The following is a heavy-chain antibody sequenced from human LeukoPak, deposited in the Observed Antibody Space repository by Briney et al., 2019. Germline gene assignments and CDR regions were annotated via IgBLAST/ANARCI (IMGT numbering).Heavy chain of an antibody. D-gene: IGHD1-26*01. J-gene: IGHJ4*02. Sequence: GGSLRLSCAASGFTFSSYSMNWVRQAPGKGLEWVSYISSSSSTIYYADSVKGRFTISRDNAKNSLYLQMNSLRAEDTAVYYCARVVGATHDYWGQETLVTVSS. V-gene: IGHV3-48*04. CDR1: GFTFSSYS. CDR2: ISSSSSTI. CDR3: ARVVGATHDY.